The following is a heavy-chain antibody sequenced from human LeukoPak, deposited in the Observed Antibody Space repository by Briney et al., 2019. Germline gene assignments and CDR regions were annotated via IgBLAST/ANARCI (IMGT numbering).Heavy chain of an antibody. D-gene: IGHD1-26*01. CDR1: GFTFTNYG. J-gene: IGHJ3*02. CDR2: IWYDGSNK. V-gene: IGHV3-33*01. CDR3: ARDSLYSGSQRSAPAFDI. Sequence: GGSLRLSCAASGFTFTNYGMHWVRQAPGKGLEWVAVIWYDGSNKYYADSVKGRFTISRDNSKNTLYLQMNSLRAEDTAVYYCARDSLYSGSQRSAPAFDIWGQGTMVTVSS.